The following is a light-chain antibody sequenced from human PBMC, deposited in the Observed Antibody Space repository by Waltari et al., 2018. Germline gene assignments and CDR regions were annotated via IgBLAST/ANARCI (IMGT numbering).Light chain of an antibody. J-gene: IGLJ3*02. CDR1: SSNIGNNH. V-gene: IGLV1-47*01. CDR2: RNN. CDR3: GGWDDSLNGWV. Sequence: QRVTISCSESSSNIGNNHVYWYQQLPGAAPKLLIYRNNQRPSGVPDRFSVSKSCTSASLAISGLRSEDEADYYCGGWDDSLNGWVFGGGTKLTVL.